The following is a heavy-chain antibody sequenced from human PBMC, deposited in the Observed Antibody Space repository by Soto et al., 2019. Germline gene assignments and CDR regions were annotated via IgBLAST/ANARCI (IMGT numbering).Heavy chain of an antibody. CDR1: GGSISSGGYY. CDR3: ASWGDCSGGSCLDYMDV. V-gene: IGHV4-31*01. Sequence: QVQLQESGPGLVKPSQTLSLTCTVSGGSISSGGYYWSWIRQHPGKGLEWLGYIYYSGSTYYNPSLKSLVTISVDTSKNQFSRKLSSVNAADTAVYYCASWGDCSGGSCLDYMDVWCKGTTVTVSS. CDR2: IYYSGST. D-gene: IGHD2-15*01. J-gene: IGHJ6*03.